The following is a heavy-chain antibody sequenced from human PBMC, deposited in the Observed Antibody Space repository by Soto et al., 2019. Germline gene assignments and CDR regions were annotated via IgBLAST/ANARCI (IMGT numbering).Heavy chain of an antibody. D-gene: IGHD6-13*01. CDR1: GYTFTNYP. V-gene: IGHV1-3*01. J-gene: IGHJ4*02. Sequence: QVQLVQSGAEVKKPGASVKVSCKASGYTFTNYPMHWVRQAPGQRLEWMGWINAANTNTKYSQKFQGRVTITSDTFASTAYMELSSLRSEDTAVYYCARDSSWADFWGQGTLVTVSS. CDR2: INAANTNT. CDR3: ARDSSWADF.